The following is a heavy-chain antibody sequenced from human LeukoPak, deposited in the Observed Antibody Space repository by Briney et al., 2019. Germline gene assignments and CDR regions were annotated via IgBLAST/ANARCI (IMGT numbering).Heavy chain of an antibody. CDR2: ISGTGGNT. D-gene: IGHD3-22*01. CDR3: AKTGGYYDTSDLYRPDVFDI. V-gene: IGHV3-23*01. CDR1: GFTFSNFV. J-gene: IGHJ3*02. Sequence: GGSLRLSCAASGFTFSNFVMSWVRQAPGKGLEWVSAISGTGGNTFYTDSVTGRFTISRDNSKNTLYVQMNSLRAEDTAVYYCAKTGGYYDTSDLYRPDVFDIWGQGTVVTVSS.